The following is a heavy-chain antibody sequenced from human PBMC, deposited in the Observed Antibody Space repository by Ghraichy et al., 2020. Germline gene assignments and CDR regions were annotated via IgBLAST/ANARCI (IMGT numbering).Heavy chain of an antibody. V-gene: IGHV4-59*01. CDR1: GGSISSYY. D-gene: IGHD4-17*01. CDR3: ARGVGTTVTTWQFDY. J-gene: IGHJ4*02. CDR2: IYYSGST. Sequence: SETLSLTCTVSGGSISSYYWSWIRQPPGKGLEWIGYIYYSGSTNYNPSLKSRVTISVDTSKNQFSLKLSSVTAADTAVYYCARGVGTTVTTWQFDYWGQGTLVTVSS.